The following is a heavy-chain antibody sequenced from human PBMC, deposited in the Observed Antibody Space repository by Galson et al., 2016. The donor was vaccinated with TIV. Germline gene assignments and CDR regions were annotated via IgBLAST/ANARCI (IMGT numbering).Heavy chain of an antibody. Sequence: SLRLSCAASGFTFSDYWMHWVRQAPGKGLEWVANIKQDGSEKYYVDSVKGRFIISRDNTKNSLYLQVNSLRAEDTAVYYCARRYFDLWGRGTLVTVSS. J-gene: IGHJ2*01. CDR3: ARRYFDL. CDR2: IKQDGSEK. CDR1: GFTFSDYW. V-gene: IGHV3-7*03.